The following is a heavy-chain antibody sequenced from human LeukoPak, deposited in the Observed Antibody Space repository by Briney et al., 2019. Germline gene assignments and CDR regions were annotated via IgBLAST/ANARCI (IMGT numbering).Heavy chain of an antibody. Sequence: GGSLRLSCAASGFTFSSYEMNWVRQAPGKGLEWVSYISSSGSTIYYADSVKGRFTISRDNAKNSLYLQMNSLRAEDTAVYYCARVRGDKVYDYWGQGTLVTVSS. D-gene: IGHD2-8*01. CDR1: GFTFSSYE. V-gene: IGHV3-48*03. CDR3: ARVRGDKVYDY. J-gene: IGHJ4*02. CDR2: ISSSGSTI.